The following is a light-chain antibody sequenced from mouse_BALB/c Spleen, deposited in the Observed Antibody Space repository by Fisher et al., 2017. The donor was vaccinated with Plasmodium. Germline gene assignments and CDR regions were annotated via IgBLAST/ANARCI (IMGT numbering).Light chain of an antibody. V-gene: IGKV5-45*01. CDR3: QQSNSWPLT. CDR2: YGS. Sequence: DIVITQSTATLSVTPGDGVSLSCRASQSINNYPHWYQQRSHESPRLLINYGSQSISGLPSRFSGRGSGTDFTLSIDSVETEDFGMYFCQQSNSWPLTFGAGTKLELK. J-gene: IGKJ5*01. CDR1: QSINNY.